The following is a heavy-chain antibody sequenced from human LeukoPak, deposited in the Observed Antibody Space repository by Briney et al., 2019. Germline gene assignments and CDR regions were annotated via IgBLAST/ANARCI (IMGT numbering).Heavy chain of an antibody. D-gene: IGHD4-17*01. CDR1: GFTFSSYE. CDR2: ISSSGNII. J-gene: IGHJ4*02. Sequence: GGALRLSCAASGFTFSSYETDWVRQAPGKGLEWVSYISSSGNIIYYADSVKGRFTISRDTAKNSLYLQMNSLRAEDAAVYYCARGRDYGDYAFDYWGQGALVTVSS. V-gene: IGHV3-48*03. CDR3: ARGRDYGDYAFDY.